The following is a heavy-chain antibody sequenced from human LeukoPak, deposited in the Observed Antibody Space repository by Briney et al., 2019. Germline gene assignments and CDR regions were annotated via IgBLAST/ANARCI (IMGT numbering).Heavy chain of an antibody. CDR1: GFIFSSYS. D-gene: IGHD2-8*01. Sequence: GGSLRLSCAASGFIFSSYSMNWVRQAPGKGLEWVGLIKSKAEGGTADFGAPVKGRFAISRDDSKNTLYLQMNSLKIEDTAVYYCATDLGSMYGLSYWGQGTLVTVSS. J-gene: IGHJ4*02. V-gene: IGHV3-15*01. CDR2: IKSKAEGGTA. CDR3: ATDLGSMYGLSY.